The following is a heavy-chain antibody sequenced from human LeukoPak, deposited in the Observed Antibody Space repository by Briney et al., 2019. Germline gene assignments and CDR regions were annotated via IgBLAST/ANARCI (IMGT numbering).Heavy chain of an antibody. Sequence: SETLSLTCTVSGGSIGSGSYYWSWIRQPPGKGLEWLGEINHSGTTNYNPSLKSRVTISLDTSKNQFSLKLSSVTAADTAVYYCARRNYDILTGYYPFDYWGQGTLVTVSS. CDR2: INHSGTT. V-gene: IGHV4-39*07. D-gene: IGHD3-9*01. J-gene: IGHJ4*02. CDR1: GGSIGSGSYY. CDR3: ARRNYDILTGYYPFDY.